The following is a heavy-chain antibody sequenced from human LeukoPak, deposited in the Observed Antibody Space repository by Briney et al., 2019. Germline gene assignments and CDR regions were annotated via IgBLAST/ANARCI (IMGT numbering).Heavy chain of an antibody. Sequence: PSETLSLTCTVSGGSISSYYWSWIRQPPGKGLEWIGYIYYSGSTNYNPSLKSRVTISVDTSKNQFSLKLSSVTAADTAVYYCARDGVVLGYFDLWGRGTLVTVSS. CDR2: IYYSGST. CDR3: ARDGVVLGYFDL. V-gene: IGHV4-59*01. D-gene: IGHD2-15*01. J-gene: IGHJ2*01. CDR1: GGSISSYY.